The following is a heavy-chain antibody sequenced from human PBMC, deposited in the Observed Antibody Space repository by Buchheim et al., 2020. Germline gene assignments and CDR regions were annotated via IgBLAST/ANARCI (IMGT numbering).Heavy chain of an antibody. CDR1: GGSISSGDYY. CDR3: ARALSPSYYDSSGYFDY. CDR2: IYYSGST. V-gene: IGHV4-30-4*01. Sequence: QRQLQESGPGLVKPSETLSLTCTVSGGSISSGDYYWSWIRQPPGKGLEWIGYIYYSGSTYYNPSLKSRVTISVDTSKNQFSLKLSSVTAADTAVYYCARALSPSYYDSSGYFDYWGQGTL. J-gene: IGHJ4*02. D-gene: IGHD3-22*01.